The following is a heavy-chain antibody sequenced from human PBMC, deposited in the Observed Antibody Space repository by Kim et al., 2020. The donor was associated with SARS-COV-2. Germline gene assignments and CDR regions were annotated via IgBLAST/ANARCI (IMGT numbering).Heavy chain of an antibody. CDR2: IYYSGST. D-gene: IGHD4-4*01. CDR1: GGSISSSSYY. Sequence: SETLSLTCTVSGGSISSSSYYWGWIRQPPGKGLQWIGSIYYSGSTYYNPSLKSRVTISVDTSKNQFSLKLSSVTAADTAVYYCARLTSLDYSNTYSYYYGMDFWGQGTTVTVSS. J-gene: IGHJ6*02. V-gene: IGHV4-39*01. CDR3: ARLTSLDYSNTYSYYYGMDF.